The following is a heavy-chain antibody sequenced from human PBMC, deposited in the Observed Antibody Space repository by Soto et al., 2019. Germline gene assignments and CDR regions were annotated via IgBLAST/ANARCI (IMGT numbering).Heavy chain of an antibody. J-gene: IGHJ4*02. CDR3: ARRAVDRGGPDF. V-gene: IGHV5-51*03. D-gene: IGHD2-15*01. CDR1: GFTFTNYW. Sequence: GAEVKKPGESLKISCKGSGFTFTNYWIGWVRQMPGKGLEWMGIINPRDSDATYSPSFQGQVTISADKSVSAAYLQWSSLKASDTGMYYCARRAVDRGGPDFWGQGTLVTVSS. CDR2: INPRDSDA.